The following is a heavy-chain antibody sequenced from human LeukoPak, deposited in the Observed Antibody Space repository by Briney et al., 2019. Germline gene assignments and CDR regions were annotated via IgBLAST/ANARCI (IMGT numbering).Heavy chain of an antibody. CDR2: ISSSSSYI. Sequence: GGSLRLSCVASGFTFSSYSMNWVRQAPGKGLEWVSSISSSSSYIYYADSVKGRFTISRDNAKNSLYLQMNSLRAEDTAVYYCARDGLGVVTATPIDYWGQGTLVTVSS. CDR3: ARDGLGVVTATPIDY. J-gene: IGHJ4*02. V-gene: IGHV3-21*01. CDR1: GFTFSSYS. D-gene: IGHD2-21*02.